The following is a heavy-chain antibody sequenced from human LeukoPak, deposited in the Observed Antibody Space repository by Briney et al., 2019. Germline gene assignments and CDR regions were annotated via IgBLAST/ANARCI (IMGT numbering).Heavy chain of an antibody. CDR2: ISSSSSTI. CDR1: GFTFSSYS. Sequence: GGSLRLSCAASGFTFSSYSMNWVRQAPGKGLEWVSYISSSSSTIYYADSVKGRFTISRDNAKNSLYLQMNSLRAEDTAVYYCARGSVRYNWNYDAFDIWGQGTMVTVSS. J-gene: IGHJ3*02. D-gene: IGHD1-7*01. V-gene: IGHV3-48*01. CDR3: ARGSVRYNWNYDAFDI.